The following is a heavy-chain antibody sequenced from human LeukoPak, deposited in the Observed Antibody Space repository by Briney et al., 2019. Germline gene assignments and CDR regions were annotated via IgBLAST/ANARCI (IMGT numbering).Heavy chain of an antibody. CDR3: ARAWLWFGEFYFDY. D-gene: IGHD3-10*01. Sequence: GGSLRLSCAASGXTFSSYWMHWVRHAPGKGLVWVSRINSDGSSTSYADSVKGRFTISRDNAKNTLYLQMNSLRAEDTAVYYCARAWLWFGEFYFDYWGQGTLVTVSS. CDR2: INSDGSST. CDR1: GXTFSSYW. V-gene: IGHV3-74*01. J-gene: IGHJ4*02.